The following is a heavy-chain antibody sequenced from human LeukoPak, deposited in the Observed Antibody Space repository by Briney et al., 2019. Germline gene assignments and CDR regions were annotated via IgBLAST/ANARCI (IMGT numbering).Heavy chain of an antibody. Sequence: GGSLRLSCAASGFTFSSYSMNWVRQAPGKGLEWVSAISGSGGSTYYADSVKGRFTISRDNSKNTLYLQMNSLRAEDTAVYYCAKSTTMIVVRTFDYWGQGTLVTVSS. V-gene: IGHV3-23*01. CDR2: ISGSGGST. CDR1: GFTFSSYS. CDR3: AKSTTMIVVRTFDY. J-gene: IGHJ4*02. D-gene: IGHD3-22*01.